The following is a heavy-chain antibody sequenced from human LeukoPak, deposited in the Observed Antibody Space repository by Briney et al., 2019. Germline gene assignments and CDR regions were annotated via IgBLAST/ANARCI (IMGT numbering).Heavy chain of an antibody. Sequence: ASVKVSCKASGYTFTDNMHWVRQAPGQGFEWMGWINPNDGDTNYAQKFQGRVTMTRDTSISTAHMEVSRLRSDDTAAYYCARANFLYCSSTTCLFDYWGQGTLVTV. CDR2: INPNDGDT. D-gene: IGHD2-2*01. J-gene: IGHJ4*02. CDR1: GYTFTDN. CDR3: ARANFLYCSSTTCLFDY. V-gene: IGHV1-2*02.